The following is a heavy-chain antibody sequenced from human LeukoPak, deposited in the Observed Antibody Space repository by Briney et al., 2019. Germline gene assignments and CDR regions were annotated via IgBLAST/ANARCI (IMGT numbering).Heavy chain of an antibody. V-gene: IGHV3-11*01. D-gene: IGHD3-3*01. J-gene: IGHJ6*03. CDR1: RFTFSDYY. CDR3: ARGSLGDDFWSGYFYYYMDV. Sequence: GGSLRLSCAAPRFTFSDYYMSWIRQAPGKGLEWVSYISSSGSTIYYADSVKGRFAISRDNAKNSLYLQINSLRAEDTAVYYCARGSLGDDFWSGYFYYYMDVWGKGTTVTVSS. CDR2: ISSSGSTI.